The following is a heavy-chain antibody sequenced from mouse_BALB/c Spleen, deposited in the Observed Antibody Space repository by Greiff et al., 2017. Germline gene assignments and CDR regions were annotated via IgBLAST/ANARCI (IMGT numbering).Heavy chain of an antibody. J-gene: IGHJ3*01. CDR1: GYSFTGYT. V-gene: IGHV1-18*01. CDR2: INPYNGGT. Sequence: DVHLVESGPELVKPGASMKISCKASGYSFTGYTMNWVKQSHGKNLEWIGLINPYNGGTIYNQKFKGKATLTVDKSSSTAYMELRSLTSEDTAVYYCARTRDYDYAWFAYWGQGTLVTVSA. CDR3: ARTRDYDYAWFAY. D-gene: IGHD2-4*01.